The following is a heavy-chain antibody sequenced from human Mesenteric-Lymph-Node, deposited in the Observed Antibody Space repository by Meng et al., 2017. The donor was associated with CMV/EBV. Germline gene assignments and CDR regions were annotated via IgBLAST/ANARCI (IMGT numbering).Heavy chain of an antibody. CDR1: GFTFSSYW. CDR2: INSDGSST. Sequence: GESLKISCAASGFTFSSYWMHWVRQAPGKGLVWVSRINSDGSSTSYADSVKGRFTISKDNSKNTLYLQMNSLRAEDTAVYYCARGKWELHYWGQGTLVTVSS. D-gene: IGHD1-26*01. J-gene: IGHJ4*02. V-gene: IGHV3-74*01. CDR3: ARGKWELHY.